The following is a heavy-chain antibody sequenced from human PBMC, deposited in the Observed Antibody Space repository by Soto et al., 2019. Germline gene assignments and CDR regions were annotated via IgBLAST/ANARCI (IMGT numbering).Heavy chain of an antibody. CDR1: GDSVSSNSAS. V-gene: IGHV6-1*01. J-gene: IGHJ6*02. CDR3: ARIAARNLDYYYGMDV. CDR2: TYYRSKWYN. Sequence: PSQTLSLTCAISGDSVSSNSASWNWFRQSPSRGLEWLGRTYYRSKWYNDYAVSVKSRITINPDTSKNQFSLQLNSVTPEDTAVYYCARIAARNLDYYYGMDVWGQGTTVTVSS. D-gene: IGHD6-6*01.